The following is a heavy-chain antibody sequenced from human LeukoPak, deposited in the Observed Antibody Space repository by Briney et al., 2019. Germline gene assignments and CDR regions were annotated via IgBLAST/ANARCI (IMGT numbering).Heavy chain of an antibody. CDR2: INWNGGST. Sequence: GGSLRLSCVASGFTFTNFALHWVRQAPGKGLEWVSGINWNGGSTGYADSVKGRFTISRDNAKNSLYLQMNSLRAEDTALYYCAKEGFRDYLYYFDYWGQGTLVTVSS. V-gene: IGHV3-20*04. J-gene: IGHJ4*02. CDR1: GFTFTNFA. D-gene: IGHD3-10*01. CDR3: AKEGFRDYLYYFDY.